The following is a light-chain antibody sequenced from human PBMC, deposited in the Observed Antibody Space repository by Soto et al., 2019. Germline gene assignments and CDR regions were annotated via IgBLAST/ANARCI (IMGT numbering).Light chain of an antibody. CDR3: QQYYSTPLP. V-gene: IGKV4-1*01. J-gene: IGKJ4*01. CDR2: WAS. Sequence: DIVMTQSPDSLAVSLGERATINCKSSQSVLYSSNNKSYLAWFQQKPGQPPKLLIYWASNRVSGVPDRFSGSGSWTDFTLSISSLQAGDVAVYYCQQYYSTPLPFGGGTKVDIK. CDR1: QSVLYSSNNKSY.